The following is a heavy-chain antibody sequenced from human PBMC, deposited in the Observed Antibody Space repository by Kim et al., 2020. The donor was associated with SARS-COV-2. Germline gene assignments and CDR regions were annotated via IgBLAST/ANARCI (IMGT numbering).Heavy chain of an antibody. Sequence: SETLSLTCAVSGGSISSNNWWNWVRQPPGKGLEWIGEIYHSGSTNYNPSLKSRVTISVDKSKDQFSLKLSSVTAADTAVYYCARAPYDILTGYYPPRFYYYGMGVWGQGTTGTAS. J-gene: IGHJ6*02. D-gene: IGHD3-9*01. CDR2: IYHSGST. CDR3: ARAPYDILTGYYPPRFYYYGMGV. CDR1: GGSISSNNW. V-gene: IGHV4-4*02.